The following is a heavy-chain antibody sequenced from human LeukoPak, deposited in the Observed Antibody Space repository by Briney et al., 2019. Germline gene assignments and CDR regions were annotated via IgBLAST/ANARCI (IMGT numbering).Heavy chain of an antibody. CDR3: ARGYCSSTSCYYFDY. J-gene: IGHJ4*02. D-gene: IGHD2-2*01. V-gene: IGHV3-21*01. Sequence: PGGSLRLSCAASGFTFSSYSMNWFRQAPGKGLEWVSSISSSSSYIYYADSVKGRFTISRDNAKNSLYLQMNSLRAEDTAVYYCARGYCSSTSCYYFDYWGQGTLVTVSS. CDR1: GFTFSSYS. CDR2: ISSSSSYI.